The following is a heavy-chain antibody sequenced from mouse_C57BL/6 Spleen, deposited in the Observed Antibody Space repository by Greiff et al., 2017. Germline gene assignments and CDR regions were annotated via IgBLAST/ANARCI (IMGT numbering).Heavy chain of an antibody. CDR3: ARHDYGSSLAWFAY. CDR1: GYTFTEYT. D-gene: IGHD1-1*01. CDR2: FYPGSGSI. V-gene: IGHV1-62-2*01. J-gene: IGHJ3*01. Sequence: QVQLKESGAELVKPGASVKLSCKASGYTFTEYTIHWVKQRSGQGLEWIGWFYPGSGSIKYNEKFKDKATLTADKSSSTGYMELSRLTAEDSAVYFCARHDYGSSLAWFAYWGQGTLVTVSA.